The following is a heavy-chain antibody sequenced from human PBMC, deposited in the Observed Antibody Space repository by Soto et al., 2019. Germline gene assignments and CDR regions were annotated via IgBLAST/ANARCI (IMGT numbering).Heavy chain of an antibody. Sequence: QVQLQESGPGLVKPSQTLSLTCTVSGGSISSYYWSWIRQPPGTGLEWIGYIYYSGNTNYNPSLKSRVTIAVDTSKNQFSLKLSSVTAADTAVYYCACLADSYGGDFDYWGQGTLVTVSS. CDR1: GGSISSYY. D-gene: IGHD3-16*01. CDR2: IYYSGNT. V-gene: IGHV4-59*01. CDR3: ACLADSYGGDFDY. J-gene: IGHJ4*02.